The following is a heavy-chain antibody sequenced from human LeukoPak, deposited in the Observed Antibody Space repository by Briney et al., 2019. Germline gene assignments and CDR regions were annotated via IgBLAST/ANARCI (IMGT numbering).Heavy chain of an antibody. J-gene: IGHJ4*02. CDR2: IYYSGST. CDR1: GGSISSSSYY. CDR3: ARDVVELLGLGYSDY. D-gene: IGHD3-10*01. V-gene: IGHV4-39*07. Sequence: PSETLSLTCTVSGGSISSSSYYWGWIRQPPGKGLEWIGSIYYSGSTYYNPSLKSRVTISVDTSKNQFSLKLSSVTAADTAVYYCARDVVELLGLGYSDYWGQGTLVTVSA.